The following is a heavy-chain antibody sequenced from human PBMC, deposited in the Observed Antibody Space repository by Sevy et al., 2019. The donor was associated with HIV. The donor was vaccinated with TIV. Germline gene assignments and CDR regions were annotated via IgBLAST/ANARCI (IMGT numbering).Heavy chain of an antibody. V-gene: IGHV4-34*01. CDR2: INHSGST. J-gene: IGHJ4*02. CDR1: GGSFSGYY. D-gene: IGHD2-15*01. CDR3: AGSRGYCSGGSCYYSRSATTREAYYFDY. Sequence: SETLSLTCAVYGGSFSGYYWSWIRQPPGKGLEWIGAINHSGSTNYNPSLKSRVTISVDTSKNQFSLKLSSVTAADTAVYYCAGSRGYCSGGSCYYSRSATTREAYYFDYWGQGTLVTVSS.